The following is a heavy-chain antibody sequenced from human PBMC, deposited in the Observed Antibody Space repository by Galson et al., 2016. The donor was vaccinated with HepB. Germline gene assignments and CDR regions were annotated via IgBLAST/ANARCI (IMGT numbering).Heavy chain of an antibody. J-gene: IGHJ4*01. D-gene: IGHD3-10*01. Sequence: SLRLSCAASGFSFRTFSMNWVRQAPGKGLEGVSYISSSSSTIYYADSVKGRFTISRDNAKSSLYLQMNSLRAEDTAVYYCARFTGAGRFDYWGHGTLVTVSS. CDR3: ARFTGAGRFDY. CDR2: ISSSSSTI. V-gene: IGHV3-48*01. CDR1: GFSFRTFS.